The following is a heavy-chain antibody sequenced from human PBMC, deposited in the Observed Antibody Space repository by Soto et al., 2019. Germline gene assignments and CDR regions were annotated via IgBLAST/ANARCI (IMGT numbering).Heavy chain of an antibody. V-gene: IGHV4-31*03. Sequence: QVQLQESGPGLVKPSQTLSLTCTVSGGSISSGGYYWSWIRQHPGKGLEWIGYIYYSGSTYYNPSLKSRVNISVDTSKNQFSLKLSSVTAADTAVYYCARGGRGDQQPPQYWGQGTLVTVSS. J-gene: IGHJ4*02. CDR3: ARGGRGDQQPPQY. D-gene: IGHD6-13*01. CDR2: IYYSGST. CDR1: GGSISSGGYY.